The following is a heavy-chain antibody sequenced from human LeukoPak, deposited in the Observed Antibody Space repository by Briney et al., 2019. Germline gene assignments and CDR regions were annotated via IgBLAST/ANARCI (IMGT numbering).Heavy chain of an antibody. V-gene: IGHV3-11*01. CDR1: GFTFSDYY. CDR3: ARDSLWGVDILTYIDY. D-gene: IGHD3-9*01. CDR2: ISSSGSTI. Sequence: GGSLRLSCAASGFTFSDYYMSWIRQAPGKGLEWVSYISSSGSTIYYADSVKGRFTISRDNAKNSLYLQMNSLRAEDTAVYYCARDSLWGVDILTYIDYWGQGTLVTVSS. J-gene: IGHJ4*02.